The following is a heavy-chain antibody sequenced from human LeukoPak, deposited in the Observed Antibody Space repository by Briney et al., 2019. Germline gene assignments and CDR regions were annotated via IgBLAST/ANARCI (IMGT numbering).Heavy chain of an antibody. CDR2: IGTAGDT. J-gene: IGHJ4*02. V-gene: IGHV3-13*04. D-gene: IGHD3-16*01. CDR1: GFTFSPYW. Sequence: GGSLRLSCAASGFTFSPYWMHWVRQATGKGLEWVSAIGTAGDTYYPGSVKGRFTISRENAKNSLYLQMNSLRAGDTAVYYCARARIMITFGGVSTYYFDYWGQGTLVTVSS. CDR3: ARARIMITFGGVSTYYFDY.